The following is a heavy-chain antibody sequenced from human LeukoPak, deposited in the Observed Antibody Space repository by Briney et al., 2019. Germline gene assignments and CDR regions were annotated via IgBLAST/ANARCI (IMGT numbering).Heavy chain of an antibody. V-gene: IGHV4-39*01. CDR2: IYYSGST. Sequence: SETLSLTCTVSGGSISSSSYYWGWIRQPPGKGLEWIGSIYYSGSTYYNPSLKSRVTISVDTSKNQFSLKLRSVTAADTAVYYCARSRGVLWFGELGITFDYWGQGTLVTVSS. CDR3: ARSRGVLWFGELGITFDY. J-gene: IGHJ4*02. D-gene: IGHD3-10*01. CDR1: GGSISSSSYY.